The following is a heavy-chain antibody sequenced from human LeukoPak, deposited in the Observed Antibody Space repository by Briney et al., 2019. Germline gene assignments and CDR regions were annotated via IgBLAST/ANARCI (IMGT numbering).Heavy chain of an antibody. V-gene: IGHV1-69*13. CDR3: ARGIRYFDWVAFDI. Sequence: VASVKVSCTASGGTFSSYAISWVRQAPGQGLEWMGGIIPIFGTANYAQKFQGRVTITADESTSTAYMELSSLRSGDTAVYYCARGIRYFDWVAFDIWGQGTMVTVSS. J-gene: IGHJ3*02. CDR1: GGTFSSYA. D-gene: IGHD3-9*01. CDR2: IIPIFGTA.